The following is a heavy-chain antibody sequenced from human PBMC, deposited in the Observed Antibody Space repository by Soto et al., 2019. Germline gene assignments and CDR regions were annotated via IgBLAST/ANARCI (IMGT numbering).Heavy chain of an antibody. D-gene: IGHD2-15*01. V-gene: IGHV3-23*01. CDR2: ISGSGGST. CDR3: AKPRRVVVAATAYFQH. CDR1: GFTFSSYA. J-gene: IGHJ1*01. Sequence: EVQLLESGGGLVQPGGSLRLSCAASGFTFSSYAMSWVRQAPGKGLEWVSAISGSGGSTYYADSVKGRFTISRDNSKNTLYLQMNSLRAEDTAVYYCAKPRRVVVAATAYFQHWGQGTLVTVSS.